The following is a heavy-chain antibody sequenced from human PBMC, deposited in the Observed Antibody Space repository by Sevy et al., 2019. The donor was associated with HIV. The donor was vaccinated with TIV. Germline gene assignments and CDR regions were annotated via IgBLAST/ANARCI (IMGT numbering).Heavy chain of an antibody. V-gene: IGHV3-30-3*01. Sequence: GGFLRLSCAASGFTFSNIAIHWVRQAPGKGLEWVSVISNDGSNKDYADSVKGRFTVSRDNSKNTLFLQLNSLRAEDTAVYYCARGSHLITFGGLIVVDGIDYCGQGTLVTVSS. D-gene: IGHD3-16*02. J-gene: IGHJ4*02. CDR1: GFTFSNIA. CDR3: ARGSHLITFGGLIVVDGIDY. CDR2: ISNDGSNK.